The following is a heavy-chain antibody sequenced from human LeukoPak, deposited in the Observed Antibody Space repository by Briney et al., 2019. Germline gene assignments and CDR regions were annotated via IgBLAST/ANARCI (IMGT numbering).Heavy chain of an antibody. J-gene: IGHJ4*02. D-gene: IGHD1-1*01. CDR2: IYYRGTT. V-gene: IGHV4-59*01. CDR3: ARGPPRTGRERFFDY. CDR1: GGSTSDYY. Sequence: SETLSLTCTVSGGSTSDYYWNWIRQPPGKGLEWIGYIYYRGTTNYNPSLNSRVTISLDSSKNQFSLRLNSVTGADTAIYYCARGPPRTGRERFFDYWGQGTLVSVSS.